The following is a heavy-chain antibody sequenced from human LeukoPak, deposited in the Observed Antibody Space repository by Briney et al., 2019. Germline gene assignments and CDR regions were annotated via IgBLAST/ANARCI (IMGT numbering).Heavy chain of an antibody. V-gene: IGHV3-33*01. CDR3: ARDRGLVGATVLSY. CDR2: IWYDGSNK. J-gene: IGHJ4*02. Sequence: GGSLRLSCAASGFTFSSYGMYWVRQAPGKGLEWVAVIWYDGSNKYYADSVKGRFTISRDNSKNTLYLQMNSLRAEDTAVYYCARDRGLVGATVLSYWGQGTLVTVSS. D-gene: IGHD1-26*01. CDR1: GFTFSSYG.